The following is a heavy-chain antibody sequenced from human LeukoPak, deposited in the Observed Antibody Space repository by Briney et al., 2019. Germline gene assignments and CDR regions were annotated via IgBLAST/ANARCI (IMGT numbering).Heavy chain of an antibody. CDR2: IRSKANSYAT. D-gene: IGHD1-26*01. Sequence: GGSLRLSCAASGFTFSGSAMHWVRQASGKGLEWVGRIRSKANSYATAYAASVKGRFTISRDDSKNTAYLQMNSLKTEDTAVYYCTIVGANTPGPWGQGTLVTVSS. J-gene: IGHJ5*02. CDR1: GFTFSGSA. V-gene: IGHV3-73*01. CDR3: TIVGANTPGP.